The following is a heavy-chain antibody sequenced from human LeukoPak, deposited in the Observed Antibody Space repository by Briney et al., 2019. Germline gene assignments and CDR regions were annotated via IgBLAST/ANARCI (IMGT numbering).Heavy chain of an antibody. V-gene: IGHV1-2*02. D-gene: IGHD5-18*01. CDR3: ARGAWVGYSYGYGVDY. CDR1: GYTFTGYY. Sequence: ASVKVSCKASGYTFTGYYVHWVRQAPGQRLEWMGWINPHSGDTSYAQNFQGRVTMTRDTSISTVYMELSRLRSGDTAVYYCARGAWVGYSYGYGVDYWGQGTLVTVSS. J-gene: IGHJ4*02. CDR2: INPHSGDT.